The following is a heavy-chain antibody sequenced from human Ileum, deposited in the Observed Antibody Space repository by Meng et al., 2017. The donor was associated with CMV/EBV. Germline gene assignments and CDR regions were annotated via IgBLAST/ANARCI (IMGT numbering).Heavy chain of an antibody. CDR2: IRKDGGEI. CDR1: GFTFSNHW. J-gene: IGHJ4*02. V-gene: IGHV3-7*01. D-gene: IGHD6-19*01. Sequence: GGSLRPSCVVSGFTFSNHWMGWVRQAPGEGLEWVADIRKDGGEIYYVDSGKGRFTNSRDNAKNSLYLQMNSLRAEDTALYCCARDMGWYRFDSWGQGTLVTVSS. CDR3: ARDMGWYRFDS.